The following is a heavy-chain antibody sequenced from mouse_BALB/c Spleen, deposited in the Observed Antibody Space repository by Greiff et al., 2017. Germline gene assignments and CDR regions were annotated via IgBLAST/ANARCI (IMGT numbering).Heavy chain of an antibody. J-gene: IGHJ3*01. CDR3: ARFYYGYDEGFAY. D-gene: IGHD2-2*01. CDR2: ISYSGST. Sequence: EVKLQESGPGLVKPSQSLSLTCTVTGYSITSDYAWNWIRQFPGNKLEWMGYISYSGSTSYNPSLKSRISITRDTSKNQFFLQLNSVTTEDTATYYCARFYYGYDEGFAYWGQGTLVTVSA. CDR1: GYSITSDYA. V-gene: IGHV3-2*02.